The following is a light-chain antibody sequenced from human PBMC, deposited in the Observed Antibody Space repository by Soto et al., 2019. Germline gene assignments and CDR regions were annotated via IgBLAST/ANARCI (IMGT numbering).Light chain of an antibody. Sequence: ESVLTQSPGTLSLSPGERATLSCRASQSVSSSYLAWYQQKPDQAPRLLIYGASNRDSDIPSRFSGSGSGTDFTLTISGLEPDDFAVYYCQQYGTFPYTFGQGTKLEIK. CDR1: QSVSSSY. CDR3: QQYGTFPYT. J-gene: IGKJ2*01. V-gene: IGKV3-20*01. CDR2: GAS.